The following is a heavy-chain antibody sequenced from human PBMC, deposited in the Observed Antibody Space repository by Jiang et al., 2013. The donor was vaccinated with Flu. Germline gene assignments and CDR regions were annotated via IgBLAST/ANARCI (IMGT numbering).Heavy chain of an antibody. V-gene: IGHV4-4*02. CDR1: GGSISSTNW. D-gene: IGHD2/OR15-2a*01. Sequence: GPGLVKPSGTLPLTCAVSGGSISSTNWWSWVRQAPGKGPEWIGEINQSGSTNYNPSLKSRVTISIDKSQNQFSLKVTSVTAADTAVYYCARVDRRLLHYYYSLDVWGQGTTVIVSS. J-gene: IGHJ6*02. CDR2: INQSGST. CDR3: ARVDRRLLHYYYSLDV.